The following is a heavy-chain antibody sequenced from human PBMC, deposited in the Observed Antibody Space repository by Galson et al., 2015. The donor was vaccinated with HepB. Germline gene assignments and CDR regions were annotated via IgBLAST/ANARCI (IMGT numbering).Heavy chain of an antibody. CDR2: LTGNGGTT. CDR1: GFTFSNYA. CDR3: ARERESSGYFGYCDL. J-gene: IGHJ2*01. Sequence: SLRLSCAASGFTFSNYAMHWVRQAPGKGPEYVSALTGNGGTTHYANSVKGRFTISGDISRNTMYLQTDSLRPEDMAVYYCARERESSGYFGYCDLWGRGTPVNGS. D-gene: IGHD3-22*01. V-gene: IGHV3-64*01.